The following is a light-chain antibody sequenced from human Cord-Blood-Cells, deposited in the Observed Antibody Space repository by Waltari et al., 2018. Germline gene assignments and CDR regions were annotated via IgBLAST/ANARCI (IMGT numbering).Light chain of an antibody. V-gene: IGLV1-47*01. J-gene: IGLJ2*01. CDR2: RNN. CDR1: STTNGRNH. Sequence: SMLTQPPSPSRNPGQRLPIPRSGSSTTNGRNHHYWYQQPPGTAPKLPLYRNNQRPSGVPDRFSGSKSGTSASLAISGLRSEDEADYYCAAWDDSLSGPVFGGGTKLTVL. CDR3: AAWDDSLSGPV.